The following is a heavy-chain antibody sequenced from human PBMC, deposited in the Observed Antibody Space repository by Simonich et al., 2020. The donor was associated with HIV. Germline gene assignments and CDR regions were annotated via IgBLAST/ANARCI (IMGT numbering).Heavy chain of an antibody. D-gene: IGHD6-13*01. CDR1: GFPFGDYA. V-gene: IGHV3-9*01. CDR2: IRWNSGSI. Sequence: EVQLVESGGGLVQPGRSLRLSCAASGFPFGDYAMHWVRQAPGKGLEWGSGIRWNSGSIGYADSVKGRFTSARDNAKNSLYLQMNSLRAEDTALYYCAKAFSSSWYGDAFDIWGQGTMVTVSS. CDR3: AKAFSSSWYGDAFDI. J-gene: IGHJ3*02.